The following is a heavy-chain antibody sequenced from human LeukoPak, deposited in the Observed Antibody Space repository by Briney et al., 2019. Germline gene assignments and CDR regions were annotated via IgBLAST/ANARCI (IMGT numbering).Heavy chain of an antibody. D-gene: IGHD4-11*01. V-gene: IGHV3-33*01. CDR1: GFIFSHYG. CDR3: ARDAQRGFDYSNSLEY. CDR2: IWSDGSNR. Sequence: PGGSLRLSCAASGFIFSHYGMHWVRQAPGKGLEWVAVIWSDGSNRFYAGSVKGRFTISRDNSQNTVFLQMNSLRVEDTAMCYCARDAQRGFDYSNSLEYWGHGTLVTVSS. J-gene: IGHJ4*01.